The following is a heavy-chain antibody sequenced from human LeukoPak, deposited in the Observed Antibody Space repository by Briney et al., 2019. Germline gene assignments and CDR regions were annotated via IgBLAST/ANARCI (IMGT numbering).Heavy chain of an antibody. Sequence: LAGGSLRLSCAASGFTFSSYGMHWVRQAPGKGLEWVAVISYDGKNMYYADSVKGRFTISRDNSQNTLYLRMNSLRVEDTGVYYCASYDILTGYHSPFDYWGQGSLVTVSS. CDR3: ASYDILTGYHSPFDY. J-gene: IGHJ4*02. V-gene: IGHV3-30*03. CDR1: GFTFSSYG. CDR2: ISYDGKNM. D-gene: IGHD3-9*01.